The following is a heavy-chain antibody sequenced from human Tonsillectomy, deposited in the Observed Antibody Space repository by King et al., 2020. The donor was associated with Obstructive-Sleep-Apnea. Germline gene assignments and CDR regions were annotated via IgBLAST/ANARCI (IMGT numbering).Heavy chain of an antibody. CDR1: GFTFRSYG. D-gene: IGHD3-9*01. Sequence: HVQLVESGGGVVQPGRSLRLSCAASGFTFRSYGMHWVRQPPGKGLEWGAVISYDGSNKYYADSVKGRFTISRDNSKNTLYLQMNSLRAEDTGGFYCAKDMVLRYFDWLPETDYWGQGTLVTVSS. V-gene: IGHV3-30*18. CDR2: ISYDGSNK. CDR3: AKDMVLRYFDWLPETDY. J-gene: IGHJ4*02.